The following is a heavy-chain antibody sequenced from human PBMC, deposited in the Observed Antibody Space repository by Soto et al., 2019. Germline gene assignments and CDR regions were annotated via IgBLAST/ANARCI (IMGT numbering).Heavy chain of an antibody. CDR2: IYWDDDK. Sequence: SGPTLVNPTQTLTLTCTFSGFSLSTSGVGVGWIRQPPGKALEWLALIYWDDDKRYSPSLKSRLTITKDTSKNQVVLTMTNMDPVDTATYYCAHSLIGYYYDSSGSNWFDPLGQGTLVTVS. J-gene: IGHJ5*02. V-gene: IGHV2-5*02. CDR3: AHSLIGYYYDSSGSNWFDP. D-gene: IGHD3-22*01. CDR1: GFSLSTSGVG.